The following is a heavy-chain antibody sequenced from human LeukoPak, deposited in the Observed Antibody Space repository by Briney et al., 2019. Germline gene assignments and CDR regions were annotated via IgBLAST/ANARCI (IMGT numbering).Heavy chain of an antibody. V-gene: IGHV3-21*01. D-gene: IGHD6-13*01. J-gene: IGHJ4*02. Sequence: PGGSQRLSCAASGFTFSTFTMNWVRQAPGKGLEWVSSIPDSGSYSHHADSVKGRFTISRDNAKNSLYLDMDSLGAEDTAVYYCVRGDSRDYWGQGTLVTVSS. CDR1: GFTFSTFT. CDR3: VRGDSRDY. CDR2: IPDSGSYS.